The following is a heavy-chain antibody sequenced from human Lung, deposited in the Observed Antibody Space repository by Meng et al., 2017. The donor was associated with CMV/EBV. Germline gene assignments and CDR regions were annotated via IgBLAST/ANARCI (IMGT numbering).Heavy chain of an antibody. CDR3: AKWIGGSNYYGMDF. CDR2: IWYDGSNK. Sequence: SXKISXAASGFTFSSYGMHWVRQAPGKGLEWVAVIWYDGSNKYYADSVKGRFTISRDNSKNTLYLQMNSLRAEDTAVYYCAKWIGGSNYYGMDFWGQGTXVTVAS. J-gene: IGHJ6*02. V-gene: IGHV3-33*06. D-gene: IGHD2-15*01. CDR1: GFTFSSYG.